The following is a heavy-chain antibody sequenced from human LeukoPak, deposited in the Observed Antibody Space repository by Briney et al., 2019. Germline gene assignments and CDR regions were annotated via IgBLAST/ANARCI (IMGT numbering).Heavy chain of an antibody. CDR1: GFTFSSYS. CDR3: ARVAANCGGDCYANDAFDV. Sequence: GSLRPSCAASGFTFSSYSMNWVRQAPGKGLEWVSYISSSSGSIYYADSVKGRFTISRDNAKISLFLQMNSLRAEDTAVYYCARVAANCGGDCYANDAFDVWGQGTKVTVPS. CDR2: ISSSSGSI. V-gene: IGHV3-48*04. J-gene: IGHJ3*01. D-gene: IGHD2-21*02.